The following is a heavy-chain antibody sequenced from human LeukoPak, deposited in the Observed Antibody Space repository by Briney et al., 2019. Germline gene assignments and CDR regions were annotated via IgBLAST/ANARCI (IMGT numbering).Heavy chain of an antibody. J-gene: IGHJ4*02. CDR1: GFTFSSYG. Sequence: GGSLRLSCAASGFTFSSYGMHWVRQAPGKGLEWVTVISYDGSNKYYADSVKGRFTISRDNFKNTLYLQMNSLRAEDTAVYYCAKDEYYYDSSGYYGGIIEYWGQGTLVTVSS. CDR3: AKDEYYYDSSGYYGGIIEY. CDR2: ISYDGSNK. V-gene: IGHV3-30*18. D-gene: IGHD3-22*01.